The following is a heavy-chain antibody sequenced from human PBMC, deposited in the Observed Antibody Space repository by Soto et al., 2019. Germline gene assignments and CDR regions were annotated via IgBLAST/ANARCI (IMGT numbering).Heavy chain of an antibody. V-gene: IGHV3-23*01. CDR2: ISGSGGST. Sequence: EVQLLESGGGLVQPGGSLRLSCAASGFTFGSYAMSWVRQAPGKGLEWVSAISGSGGSTYYADSVKGRFTISRDNSKNTLYLQMNSLRAEDTAVYYCAKDLQGWGDPHYFDYWGQGTLVTVSS. CDR1: GFTFGSYA. CDR3: AKDLQGWGDPHYFDY. J-gene: IGHJ4*02. D-gene: IGHD3-16*01.